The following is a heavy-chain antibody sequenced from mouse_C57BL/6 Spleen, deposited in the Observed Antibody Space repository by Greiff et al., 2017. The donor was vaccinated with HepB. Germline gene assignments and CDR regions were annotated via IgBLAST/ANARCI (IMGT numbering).Heavy chain of an antibody. CDR1: GYSITSGYY. D-gene: IGHD2-4*01. J-gene: IGHJ3*01. CDR2: ISYDGSN. V-gene: IGHV3-6*01. Sequence: VQLKESGPGLVKPSQSLSLTCSVTGYSITSGYYWNWIRQFPGNKLEWMGYISYDGSNNYNPSLKNRISITRDTSKNQFFLKLNSVTTEDTATYYCASLDYDPFAYWGQGTLVTVSA. CDR3: ASLDYDPFAY.